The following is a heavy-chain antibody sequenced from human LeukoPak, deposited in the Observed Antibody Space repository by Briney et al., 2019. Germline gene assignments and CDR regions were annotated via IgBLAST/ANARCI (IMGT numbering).Heavy chain of an antibody. CDR2: FDPEDGET. CDR1: GYTLTELS. J-gene: IGHJ3*02. D-gene: IGHD2-15*01. V-gene: IGHV1-24*01. Sequence: VSVKVSCKVSGYTLTELSMHWVRQAPGKGLEWMGGFDPEDGETIYAQKFQGRVTMTEDTSTDTAYMELSSLRSEDTAVYYCATGAATKDAFDIWGQGTMVTVSS. CDR3: ATGAATKDAFDI.